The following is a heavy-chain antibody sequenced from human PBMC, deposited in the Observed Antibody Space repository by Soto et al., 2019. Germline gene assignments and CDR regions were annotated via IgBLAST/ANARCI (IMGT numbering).Heavy chain of an antibody. J-gene: IGHJ4*02. CDR1: GFTFSTYD. CDR2: IGTVDDI. CDR3: ASGSSGWDF. V-gene: IGHV3-13*01. D-gene: IGHD6-19*01. Sequence: VQLVESGGGLVQPGGSLRLSCVASGFTFSTYDFNWVRQAPGKGLEWVSGIGTVDDIYYVDSVKGRVTRARENASNSLYLQMTSLRVEDSAVYYGASGSSGWDFWGQGTLVTVSS.